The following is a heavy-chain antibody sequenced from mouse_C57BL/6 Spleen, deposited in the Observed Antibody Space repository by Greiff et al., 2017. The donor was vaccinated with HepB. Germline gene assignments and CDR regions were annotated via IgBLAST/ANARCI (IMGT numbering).Heavy chain of an antibody. D-gene: IGHD1-1*01. CDR2: IDPENGDT. J-gene: IGHJ2*01. V-gene: IGHV14-4*01. CDR3: TTTYYGSSYEYYFDY. CDR1: GFNIKDDY. Sequence: EVKLVESGAELVRPGASVKLSCTASGFNIKDDYMHWVKQRPEQGLEWIGWIDPENGDTEYASKFQGKATITADTSSNTAYLQLSSLTSEDTAVYYCTTTYYGSSYEYYFDYWGQGTTLTVSS.